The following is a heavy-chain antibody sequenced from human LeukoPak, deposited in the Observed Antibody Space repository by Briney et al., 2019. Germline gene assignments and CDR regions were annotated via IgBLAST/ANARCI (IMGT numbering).Heavy chain of an antibody. V-gene: IGHV7-4-1*02. CDR1: GYTFTSYA. Sequence: ASVKVSCTAPGYTFTSYAMNWVRQAPGQGLEWMGWINTNTGNPTYAQGFTGRFVFSLDTSVSTAYLQISSLKAEDTAVYYCARDLEDIVVVVAAIWGQGTLVTVSS. CDR2: INTNTGNP. J-gene: IGHJ4*02. D-gene: IGHD2-15*01. CDR3: ARDLEDIVVVVAAI.